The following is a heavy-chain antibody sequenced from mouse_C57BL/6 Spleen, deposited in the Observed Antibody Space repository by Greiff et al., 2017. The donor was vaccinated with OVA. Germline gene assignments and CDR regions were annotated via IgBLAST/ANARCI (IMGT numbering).Heavy chain of an antibody. Sequence: EVQVVESGGGLVQPGGSLSLSCAASGFTFTDYYMSWVRQPPGKALEWLGFIRNKANGYTTEYSASVKGRFTISRDNSQSILYLQMNALRAEDSATYYCARIITTVVGAMDYWGQGTSVTVSS. D-gene: IGHD1-1*01. CDR2: IRNKANGYTT. CDR1: GFTFTDYY. CDR3: ARIITTVVGAMDY. V-gene: IGHV7-3*01. J-gene: IGHJ4*01.